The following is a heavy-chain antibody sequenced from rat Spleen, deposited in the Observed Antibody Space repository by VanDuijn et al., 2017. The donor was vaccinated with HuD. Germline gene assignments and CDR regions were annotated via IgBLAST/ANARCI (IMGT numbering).Heavy chain of an antibody. Sequence: EVRLVESGGLLVQPGRSMKVSCAASGFTFSDYYMAWVRQAPKKGLEWVASISYEGNSTYYGDSVKGRFTISRDNAQNSIYLQMHSLTSEDTATYYCTRESYSTFDYWGQGVMVTVSS. V-gene: IGHV5-22*01. CDR2: ISYEGNST. J-gene: IGHJ2*01. CDR1: GFTFSDYY. CDR3: TRESYSTFDY. D-gene: IGHD1-2*01.